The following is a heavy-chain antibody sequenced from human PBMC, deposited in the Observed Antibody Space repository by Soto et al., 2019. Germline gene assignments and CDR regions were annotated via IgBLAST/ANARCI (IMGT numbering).Heavy chain of an antibody. CDR3: ARNYDSTAGGAFDI. J-gene: IGHJ3*02. D-gene: IGHD3-22*01. CDR2: INSDGSST. CDR1: GFTFSSYW. V-gene: IGHV3-74*01. Sequence: PGGSLRLSCAASGFTFSSYWMHWVRQAPGKGLVWVSRINSDGSSTYYADSVKGRFTISRDNSKNTLYLQMNSLRAEDTAVYYCARNYDSTAGGAFDIWGQGTMVTVSS.